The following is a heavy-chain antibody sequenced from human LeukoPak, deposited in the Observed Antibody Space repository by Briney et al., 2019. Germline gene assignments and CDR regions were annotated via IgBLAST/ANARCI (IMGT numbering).Heavy chain of an antibody. V-gene: IGHV1-18*01. D-gene: IGHD1-7*01. CDR2: ISAYNGNT. Sequence: ASVKVSCKASGYTFTSYGISWVRQAPGQGLEWMGWISAYNGNTNYAQKLQGRVTMTTDTSTSTAYMELSSLRSEDTAVYYCARDTGGEYGTSGYYYYYYMDVWGKGTTVTVSS. CDR1: GYTFTSYG. J-gene: IGHJ6*03. CDR3: ARDTGGEYGTSGYYYYYYMDV.